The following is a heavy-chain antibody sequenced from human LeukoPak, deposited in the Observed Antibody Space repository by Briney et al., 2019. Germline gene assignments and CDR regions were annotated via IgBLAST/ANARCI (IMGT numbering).Heavy chain of an antibody. V-gene: IGHV4-34*01. Sequence: SETLSLTCAVYGGSFSGYYWSWIRQPPGKGLEWIGEINHSGSTNYNPSLKSRVTISVDTSKNQFSLKLSSVTAADTAVYYCARRRDLYYYYYMGVWGKGTTVTISS. CDR1: GGSFSGYY. D-gene: IGHD5-24*01. J-gene: IGHJ6*03. CDR2: INHSGST. CDR3: ARRRDLYYYYYMGV.